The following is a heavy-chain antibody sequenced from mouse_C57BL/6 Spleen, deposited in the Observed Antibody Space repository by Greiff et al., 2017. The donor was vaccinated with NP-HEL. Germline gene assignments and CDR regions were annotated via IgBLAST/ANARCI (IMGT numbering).Heavy chain of an antibody. V-gene: IGHV10-1*01. J-gene: IGHJ4*01. D-gene: IGHD4-1*01. CDR1: GFSFNTYA. CDR2: IRSKSNNYAT. CDR3: VRRGGYLTDAMDY. Sequence: DVHLVESGGGLVQPKGSLKLSCAASGFSFNTYAMNWVRQAPGKGLEWVARIRSKSNNYATYYADSVKDRFTISRDDSESMLYLQMNNLKTEDTAMYYCVRRGGYLTDAMDYWGQGTSVTVSS.